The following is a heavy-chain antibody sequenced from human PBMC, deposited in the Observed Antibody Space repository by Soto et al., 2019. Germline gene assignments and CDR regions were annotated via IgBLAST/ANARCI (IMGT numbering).Heavy chain of an antibody. J-gene: IGHJ6*02. CDR2: VNPNSGGT. CDR3: ARDPSRPTAKGYCSGGSCYSGSYYGMDV. D-gene: IGHD2-15*01. Sequence: GASVTVSCKASVYTFTGYYMHWVRPAPGQGLEWMGWVNPNSGGTNYAQKFQGWVTMTRDTSISTAYMELSRLRSDDTAVYYCARDPSRPTAKGYCSGGSCYSGSYYGMDVWGQGTTVTVSS. V-gene: IGHV1-2*04. CDR1: VYTFTGYY.